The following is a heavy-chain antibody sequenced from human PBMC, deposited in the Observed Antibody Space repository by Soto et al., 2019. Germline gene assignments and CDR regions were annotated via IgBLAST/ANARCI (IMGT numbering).Heavy chain of an antibody. CDR2: ICHSGNT. Sequence: SETLSLTCTVSGGSISIGGYCWSWIRQPPGQGLEWIGYICHSGNTYYNPSLKSRVTTSLDRSKNQFSLNLSSVTAADTAVYYCARVWFGESSWFDPWGQGTLVTVSS. CDR3: ARVWFGESSWFDP. CDR1: GGSISIGGYC. D-gene: IGHD3-10*01. V-gene: IGHV4-30-2*01. J-gene: IGHJ5*02.